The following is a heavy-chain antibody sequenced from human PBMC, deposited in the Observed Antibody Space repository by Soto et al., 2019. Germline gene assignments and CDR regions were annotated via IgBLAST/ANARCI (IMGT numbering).Heavy chain of an antibody. Sequence: GGSLRLFSPASRFTFSNYAMSWVRQAPGQGLEWVSAVSGGGSPYYADSVKGRFIVSRDNSRNKVYLQMNSLRVDDTAVYYCAKVTGSDPWGQGTLVTVSS. D-gene: IGHD3-10*01. CDR3: AKVTGSDP. CDR1: RFTFSNYA. CDR2: VSGGGSP. V-gene: IGHV3-23*01. J-gene: IGHJ5*02.